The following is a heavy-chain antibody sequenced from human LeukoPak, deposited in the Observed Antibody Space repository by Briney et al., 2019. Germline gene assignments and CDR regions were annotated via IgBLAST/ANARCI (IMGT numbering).Heavy chain of an antibody. CDR3: VRGTGY. V-gene: IGHV3-64D*06. J-gene: IGHJ4*02. Sequence: GGSLRLSCSVSGFTFSTYVMHWVRQAPGKGPEYVSAISSNGDNTYYADPVKGRFTISRDNSKNTLYLQMSSLRADDTAVYYCVRGTGYWGQGTLVTVSS. CDR1: GFTFSTYV. CDR2: ISSNGDNT.